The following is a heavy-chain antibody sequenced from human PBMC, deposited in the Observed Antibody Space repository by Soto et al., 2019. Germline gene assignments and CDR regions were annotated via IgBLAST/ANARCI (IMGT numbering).Heavy chain of an antibody. CDR2: IKSKTDGGTT. CDR3: TTHSGYELNSGSLQH. D-gene: IGHD5-12*01. J-gene: IGHJ1*01. Sequence: EVQLVESGGGLVKPGGSLRLSCAASGFTFSNAWMSWVRQAPGKGLEWVGRIKSKTDGGTTDYAAPVKGRFTISRDDSKNTRYLQMNSLKTEDTAVYYCTTHSGYELNSGSLQHWGQGTLVTVSS. V-gene: IGHV3-15*01. CDR1: GFTFSNAW.